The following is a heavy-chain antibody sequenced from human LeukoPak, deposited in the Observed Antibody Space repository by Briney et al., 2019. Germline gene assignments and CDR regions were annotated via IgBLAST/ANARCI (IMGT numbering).Heavy chain of an antibody. CDR3: ARRNDFGI. CDR1: GGSISGDH. Sequence: PSGTLSLTCTVSGGSISGDHWNWIRQPPGKGLEWIGYIYYSGNTNYNPSLKSRVTISVDTSKNQFSLKLSSVTAADTAVYYCARRNDFGIWGQGTMVTVSS. CDR2: IYYSGNT. V-gene: IGHV4-59*08. J-gene: IGHJ3*02.